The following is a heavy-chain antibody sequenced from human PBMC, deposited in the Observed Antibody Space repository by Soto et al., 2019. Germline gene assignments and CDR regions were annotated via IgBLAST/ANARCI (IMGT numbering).Heavy chain of an antibody. V-gene: IGHV4-39*01. D-gene: IGHD1-26*01. J-gene: IGHJ5*02. CDR3: ARHVPRGSYYGP. CDR1: GGSISSSSYY. CDR2: IYYSGST. Sequence: SETLSLICTVSGGSISSSSYYWGWIRQPPGKGLEWIGSIYYSGSTYYNPSLKSRVTISVDTSKNQFSLKLSSVTAADTAVYYCARHVPRGSYYGPWGQGTLVTVSS.